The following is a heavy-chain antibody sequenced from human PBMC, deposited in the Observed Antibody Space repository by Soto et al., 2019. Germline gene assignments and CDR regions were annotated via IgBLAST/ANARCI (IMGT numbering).Heavy chain of an antibody. CDR3: ATIAVAGTMADP. Sequence: PGGSLRLSCAASGFTFSSYEMNWVRQAPGKGLEWVSYISSSGSTIYYSDSVKGRFTISRVNAKNSLYLQMNSLRVEETAVYYCATIAVAGTMADPWGQGTLVTVSS. J-gene: IGHJ5*02. CDR1: GFTFSSYE. CDR2: ISSSGSTI. D-gene: IGHD6-19*01. V-gene: IGHV3-48*03.